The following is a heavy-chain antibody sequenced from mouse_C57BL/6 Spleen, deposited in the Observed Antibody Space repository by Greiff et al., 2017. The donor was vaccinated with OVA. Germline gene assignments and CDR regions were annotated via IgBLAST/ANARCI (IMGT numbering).Heavy chain of an antibody. CDR1: GFTFSSYA. Sequence: EVKLMESGGGLVKPGGSLKLSCAASGFTFSSYAMSWVRQTPAKRLGWVATISDGGSYTYYPDNVKGRFTISRDNAKNNLYLQMSHLKADDTAMYYCARGAYGSSMYYFDYWGQGTTLTVSS. J-gene: IGHJ2*01. CDR3: ARGAYGSSMYYFDY. D-gene: IGHD1-1*01. CDR2: ISDGGSYT. V-gene: IGHV5-4*03.